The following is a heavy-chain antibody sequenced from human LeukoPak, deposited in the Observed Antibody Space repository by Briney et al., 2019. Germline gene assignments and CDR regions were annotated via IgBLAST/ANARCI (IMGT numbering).Heavy chain of an antibody. CDR1: GFTFSTYA. V-gene: IGHV3-23*01. CDR2: ISVSGGTT. Sequence: GRSLRLSCAASGFTFSTYAMSWVRQAPGKGLEWVSAISVSGGTTYYADSVKGRFTISRDNSKNTLYLQMNSLRAEDTAVYYCAKNLWSLITYFDYWGQGTLVTVSS. J-gene: IGHJ4*02. CDR3: AKNLWSLITYFDY. D-gene: IGHD1-20*01.